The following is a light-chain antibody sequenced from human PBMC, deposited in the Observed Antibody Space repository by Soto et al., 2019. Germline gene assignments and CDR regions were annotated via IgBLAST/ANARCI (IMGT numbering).Light chain of an antibody. J-gene: IGLJ3*02. CDR3: QSYDIRLSASV. Sequence: QSVLTQPPSVSGAPGQRVTISCTGSNSNIGARYDVHWYQQLPGAAPKLLIYDNTNRPSGAPDRFSGSRSGTSASLAITGLQAEDEADYYCQSYDIRLSASVFGGGTKLTVL. CDR2: DNT. V-gene: IGLV1-40*01. CDR1: NSNIGARYD.